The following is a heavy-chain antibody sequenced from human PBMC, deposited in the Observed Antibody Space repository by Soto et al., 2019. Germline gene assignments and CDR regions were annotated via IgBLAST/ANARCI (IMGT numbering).Heavy chain of an antibody. J-gene: IGHJ4*02. V-gene: IGHV4-59*08. CDR3: ARRYGSSFDY. D-gene: IGHD3-16*01. CDR1: GGSISSYY. Sequence: QVQLQESGPGLVKPSETLSLTCTVSGGSISSYYWSWIRQPPGKGLEWIGYIYYSGSTNYNPSLKSRVTISVNTSKNQFSLKLSSVTAADTAVYYCARRYGSSFDYWGQGTSVTVSS. CDR2: IYYSGST.